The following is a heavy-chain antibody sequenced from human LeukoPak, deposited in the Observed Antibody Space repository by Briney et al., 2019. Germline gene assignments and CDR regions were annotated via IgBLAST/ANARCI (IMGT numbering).Heavy chain of an antibody. V-gene: IGHV4-59*11. CDR3: ARGYCSGGSCYPDY. J-gene: IGHJ4*02. CDR1: GGSISSHY. Sequence: PSETLSLACTVSGGSISSHYWSWIRQPPGKGLEWIGYIYYSGSTNYNPSLKSRVTMSVDTSKNQFSLKLSSVTAADTAVYYCARGYCSGGSCYPDYWGQGTLVTVSS. D-gene: IGHD2-15*01. CDR2: IYYSGST.